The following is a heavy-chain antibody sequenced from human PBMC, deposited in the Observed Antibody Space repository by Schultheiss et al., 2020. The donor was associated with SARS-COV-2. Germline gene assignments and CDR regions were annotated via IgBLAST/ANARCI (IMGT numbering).Heavy chain of an antibody. D-gene: IGHD3-10*01. CDR3: ARHRDYYYYYMDV. J-gene: IGHJ6*03. Sequence: SETLSLTCTVSGGSISSYYWSWIRQPPGKGLEWIGSIYYSGSTNYNPSLKSRVTISVDTSKNQFSLKLSSVTAADTAVYYCARHRDYYYYYMDVWGKGTTVTVSS. CDR2: IYYSGST. CDR1: GGSISSYY. V-gene: IGHV4-59*08.